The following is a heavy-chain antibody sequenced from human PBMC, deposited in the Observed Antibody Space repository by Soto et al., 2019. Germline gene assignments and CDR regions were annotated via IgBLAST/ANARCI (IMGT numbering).Heavy chain of an antibody. CDR2: INPNSGGT. J-gene: IGHJ6*02. D-gene: IGHD3-9*01. CDR3: ARDRAVLRYFDWPYGMDV. CDR1: GYTFTNYY. Sequence: GASVKVSCKASGYTFTNYYMHWVRQAPGQGLEWMGWINPNSGGTNYAQKFQGWVTMTRDTSISTAYMELSRLRSDDTAVYYCARDRAVLRYFDWPYGMDVWGQGTAVTVSS. V-gene: IGHV1-2*04.